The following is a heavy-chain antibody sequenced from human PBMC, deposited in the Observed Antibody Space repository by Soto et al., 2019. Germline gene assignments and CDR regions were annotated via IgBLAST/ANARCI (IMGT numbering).Heavy chain of an antibody. V-gene: IGHV3-23*01. J-gene: IGHJ6*03. CDR1: GFTFSSYA. CDR2: ISGSGGST. D-gene: IGHD4-17*01. Sequence: GGSLRLSCAASGFTFSSYAMSWVRQAPGKGLEWVSAISGSGGSTYYADSVKGRFTISRDNSKNTRYLQMNSLRAEDTAVYYCASSRYGDYDFDYYYYMDVWGKGTTVTVSS. CDR3: ASSRYGDYDFDYYYYMDV.